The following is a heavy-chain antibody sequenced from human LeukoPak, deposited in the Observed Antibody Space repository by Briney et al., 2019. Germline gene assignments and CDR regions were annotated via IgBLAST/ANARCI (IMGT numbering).Heavy chain of an antibody. D-gene: IGHD1-26*01. CDR3: AKLSGSYFEY. Sequence: GGALRLSCAASGLTFNNYALSWVREAPGKGLGWGSMICGGGGITWYAESVKGRFTTSRDNSKNTVYLQMISLRAEDTAVYYCAKLSGSYFEYWGQGTLVTVSS. CDR2: ICGGGGIT. V-gene: IGHV3-23*01. CDR1: GLTFNNYA. J-gene: IGHJ4*02.